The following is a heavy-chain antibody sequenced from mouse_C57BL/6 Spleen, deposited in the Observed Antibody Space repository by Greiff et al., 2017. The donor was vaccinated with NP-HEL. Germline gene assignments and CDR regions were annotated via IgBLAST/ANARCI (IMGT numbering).Heavy chain of an antibody. CDR2: IDPSDSYT. V-gene: IGHV1-59*01. J-gene: IGHJ4*01. CDR1: GYTFTSYW. D-gene: IGHD1-1*02. CDR3: ARNYGEAMDY. Sequence: QVQLQQPGAELVRPGTSVKLSCKASGYTFTSYWMHWVKQRPGQGLEWIGVIDPSDSYTNYNQKFKGKATLTVDTSSSTAYMQLSSLTSEDSAVYYCARNYGEAMDYWGQGTSVTVSS.